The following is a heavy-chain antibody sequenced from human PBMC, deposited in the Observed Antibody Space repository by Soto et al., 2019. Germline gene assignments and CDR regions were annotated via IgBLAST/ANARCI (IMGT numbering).Heavy chain of an antibody. CDR2: ISYDGSNK. CDR3: ARDAAAAGTRFIDY. J-gene: IGHJ4*02. D-gene: IGHD6-13*01. CDR1: GFTFSSYA. Sequence: QVQLVESGGGVVQPGRSLRLSCAASGFTFSSYAMQWVRQAPGKGLEWVVVISYDGSNKYYADSVKGRFTISRDNSKNSLYLQMNSLRAEDTAVYYCARDAAAAGTRFIDYWGQGTLVTVSS. V-gene: IGHV3-30-3*01.